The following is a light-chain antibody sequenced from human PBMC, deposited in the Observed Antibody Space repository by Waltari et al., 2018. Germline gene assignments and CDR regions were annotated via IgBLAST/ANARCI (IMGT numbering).Light chain of an antibody. Sequence: EIVMTQPPATVSASPGDMATFSCRASQSGSSNLAWYQQKPGQAPRLLIYGASTRATGIPARFSGSGSGTEFTLTISSLQSEDFAVYYCQQYNNWPLTFGGGTKVEIK. V-gene: IGKV3-15*01. CDR1: QSGSSN. CDR2: GAS. J-gene: IGKJ4*01. CDR3: QQYNNWPLT.